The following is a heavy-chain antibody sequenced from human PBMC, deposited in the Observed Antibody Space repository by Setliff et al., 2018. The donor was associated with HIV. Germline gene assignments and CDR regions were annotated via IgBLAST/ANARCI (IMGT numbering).Heavy chain of an antibody. CDR3: ARSRPRSMDFYMDV. J-gene: IGHJ6*03. D-gene: IGHD2-8*01. V-gene: IGHV4-59*01. Sequence: SETLSLTCTVSGGSISTYYWSWIRQSPGEGLEWIGYIFYTESTNYTPSIKSTNYNPSLKRRVTVSLDTSQNQFSLNLSSVTAADTAVYYCARSRPRSMDFYMDVWGKGTTVTVSS. CDR1: GGSISTYY. CDR2: IFYTESTNYTPSIKST.